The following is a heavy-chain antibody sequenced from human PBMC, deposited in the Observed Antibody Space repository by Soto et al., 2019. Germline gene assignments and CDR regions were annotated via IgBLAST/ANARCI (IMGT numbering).Heavy chain of an antibody. D-gene: IGHD2-15*01. CDR3: ARVERCSGGSCYGPYFDS. Sequence: VASVKVSCKASGGTFSSYASSWGRQAPGQGLEWMGGIIPIFGTANYAQKFQGRVTITADTSASTAYMELRSLRSEDTAVYYCARVERCSGGSCYGPYFDSWGQGTLVTVSS. J-gene: IGHJ4*02. CDR2: IIPIFGTA. V-gene: IGHV1-69*06. CDR1: GGTFSSYA.